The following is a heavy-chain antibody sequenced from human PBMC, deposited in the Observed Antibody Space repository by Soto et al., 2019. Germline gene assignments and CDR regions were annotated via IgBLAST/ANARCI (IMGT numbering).Heavy chain of an antibody. CDR1: GYTFSSYG. CDR3: ATVKSVRGVLPSVAAEYYYALDV. D-gene: IGHD3-10*01. V-gene: IGHV1-18*01. J-gene: IGHJ6*02. Sequence: QVQLVQSGAEVKKPGASVKVSCKASGYTFSSYGISWVRQAPGQGLEWMGWISAYNGNTNYAQRFQGRVTLNTDTTTTTAYTEMRSLMSVGAAVNSCATVKSVRGVLPSVAAEYYYALDVWGQGTTVTVSS. CDR2: ISAYNGNT.